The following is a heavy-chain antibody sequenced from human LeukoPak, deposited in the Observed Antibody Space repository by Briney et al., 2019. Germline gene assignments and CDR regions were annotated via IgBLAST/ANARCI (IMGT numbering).Heavy chain of an antibody. CDR2: IKYDGSGK. J-gene: IGHJ4*02. V-gene: IGHV3-7*01. Sequence: GESLRLSCAASGFTLSSYWMSWVRQAPGKGLEWVANIKYDGSGKYYADSVEGRFTLSRDDAKNSLYLEMNRLRVEDTAVYHCARDLFSGSYQEDFWGQGTLVTVSS. CDR1: GFTLSSYW. D-gene: IGHD1-26*01. CDR3: ARDLFSGSYQEDF.